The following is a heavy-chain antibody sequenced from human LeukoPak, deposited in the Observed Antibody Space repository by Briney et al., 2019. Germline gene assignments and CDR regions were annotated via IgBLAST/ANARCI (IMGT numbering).Heavy chain of an antibody. D-gene: IGHD6-19*01. CDR2: ISAYNGNT. CDR3: ARDPTYSSGWYDTYYYYYGMDV. J-gene: IGHJ6*02. CDR1: GYTFTSYG. Sequence: GASVKVSCMASGYTFTSYGISWVRQAPGQGLEWMGWISAYNGNTNYAQKLQGRVTMTTDTSTSTAYMELRSLRSDDTAVYYCARDPTYSSGWYDTYYYYYGMDVWGQGTTVTVSS. V-gene: IGHV1-18*01.